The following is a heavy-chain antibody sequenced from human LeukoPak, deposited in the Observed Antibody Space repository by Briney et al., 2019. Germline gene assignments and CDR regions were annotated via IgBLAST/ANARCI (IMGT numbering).Heavy chain of an antibody. CDR2: FDPEDGET. V-gene: IGHV1-24*01. D-gene: IGHD3-10*01. J-gene: IGHJ3*02. CDR1: GYTLTELS. Sequence: ASVKVSCKVSGYTLTELSMHWVRQAPGKGLEWMGGFDPEDGETIYAQKFQGRVTMTEDTSTDTAYMEMRSLRSDDTAVYYCARSITMVRGVHDAFDIWGRGTMVTVSS. CDR3: ARSITMVRGVHDAFDI.